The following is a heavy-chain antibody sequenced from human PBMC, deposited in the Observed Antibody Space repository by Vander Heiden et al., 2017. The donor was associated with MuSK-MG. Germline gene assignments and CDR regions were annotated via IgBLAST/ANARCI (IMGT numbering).Heavy chain of an antibody. D-gene: IGHD6-13*01. CDR2: IYNSGTT. Sequence: QVQLQESGPGLVKPSETLSLTCTVSGCSISSYYWGWIRQPPGKGLEYIGYIYNSGTTNYNPSLESRLTISMDTSKNQFSLKLSSVTAADTAVYYCARISAATADPWCQGTLVTVSS. J-gene: IGHJ5*02. CDR3: ARISAATADP. CDR1: GCSISSYY. V-gene: IGHV4-59*01.